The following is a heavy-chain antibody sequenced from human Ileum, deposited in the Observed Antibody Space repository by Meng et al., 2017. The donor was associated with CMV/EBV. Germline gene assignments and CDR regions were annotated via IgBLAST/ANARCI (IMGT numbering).Heavy chain of an antibody. CDR1: RYTFTSYA. V-gene: IGHV7-4-1*02. J-gene: IGHJ4*02. CDR2: IDTNTGNP. Sequence: KVSCKASRYTFTSYAIHWVRQAPGQGREWMRWIDTNTGNPTYAQGFTGRFVFSLDTSVSTAYLQISSLKAEDTAVYYCARGLPYFDYWGQGTLVTVSS. CDR3: ARGLPYFDY.